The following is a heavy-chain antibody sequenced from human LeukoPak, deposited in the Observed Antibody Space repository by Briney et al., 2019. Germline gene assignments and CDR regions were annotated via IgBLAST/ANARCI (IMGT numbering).Heavy chain of an antibody. V-gene: IGHV4-34*01. CDR3: ARPGKGPATAYYFDY. J-gene: IGHJ4*02. Sequence: SETLSLICAGYVESFSGYYWSWIRQPPGKGLEWIGEINHSGRTNYNPSLNSRVTISVDTSKNQFSLKLSSVSAAGAAVYYCARPGKGPATAYYFDYWGQGTLVTVSS. CDR1: VESFSGYY. CDR2: INHSGRT.